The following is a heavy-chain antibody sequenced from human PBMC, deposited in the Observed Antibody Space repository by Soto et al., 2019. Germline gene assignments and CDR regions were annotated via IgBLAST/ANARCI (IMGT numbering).Heavy chain of an antibody. Sequence: ASVKVSCKASGYTFSTYEINWVRRAAGQGLEWMGRMNPDNGNTGYAQKFQDRVTMTRNTSISTAYMELSSLRSDDTAVYYCARGPRESGEWLLFDYWGQGALVPVSS. CDR2: MNPDNGNT. CDR1: GYTFSTYE. J-gene: IGHJ4*02. D-gene: IGHD3-3*01. CDR3: ARGPRESGEWLLFDY. V-gene: IGHV1-8*01.